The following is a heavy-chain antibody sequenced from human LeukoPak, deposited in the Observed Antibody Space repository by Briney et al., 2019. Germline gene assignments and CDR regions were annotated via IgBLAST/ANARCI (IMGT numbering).Heavy chain of an antibody. J-gene: IGHJ4*02. CDR1: GYSISSGYY. Sequence: SETLSLTCAVSGYSISSGYYWGWIRQPPGNGLEWIGSIYHSGSTYYNPSLKSRVTISVDTSKNQFSLKLSSVTAADTAVYYCARIYGDGYNPSYWGQGTLVTVSS. V-gene: IGHV4-38-2*01. D-gene: IGHD5-24*01. CDR2: IYHSGST. CDR3: ARIYGDGYNPSY.